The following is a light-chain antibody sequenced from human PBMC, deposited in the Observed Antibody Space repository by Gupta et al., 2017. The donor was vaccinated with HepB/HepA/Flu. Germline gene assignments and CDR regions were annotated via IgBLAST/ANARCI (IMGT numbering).Light chain of an antibody. V-gene: IGKV2-28*01. Sequence: DFVMTQSPLSLPVTPGEPSSISCRTSQSPMHSNGNNYLDWYLKKPEQSPQLLIALGCNRASGVPDRFSGSGAGTDFTLKISRVEDDDVGVYYCMQVLQGITFGGGTKVEIK. CDR3: MQVLQGIT. CDR2: LGC. J-gene: IGKJ4*01. CDR1: QSPMHSNGNNY.